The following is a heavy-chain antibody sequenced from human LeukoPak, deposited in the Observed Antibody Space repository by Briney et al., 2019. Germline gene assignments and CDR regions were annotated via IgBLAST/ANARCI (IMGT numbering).Heavy chain of an antibody. CDR2: IYHSGST. CDR3: AARIAARSFDY. CDR1: GGSIRGYY. D-gene: IGHD6-6*01. V-gene: IGHV4-59*08. J-gene: IGHJ4*02. Sequence: SEALSLTCTVSGGSIRGYYWGWIRQPPGKGLEWIGFIYHSGSTNYNPSLKSRVTISVDTSKNQFSLKLNSVTAADTAVYYCAARIAARSFDYWGQGTLVTVSS.